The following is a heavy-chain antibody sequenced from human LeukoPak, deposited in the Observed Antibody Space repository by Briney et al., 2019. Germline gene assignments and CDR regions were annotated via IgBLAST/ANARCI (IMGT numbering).Heavy chain of an antibody. V-gene: IGHV4-61*01. CDR1: GGSVSSDSYY. D-gene: IGHD5-12*01. J-gene: IGHJ4*02. Sequence: SETLSLTCTVSGGSVSSDSYYWSWIRQPPGKGLEWIGYIYYTGSTYYNPSLKSRVTISVDTSKNQFSLNLTSVTAADTAVYFCARVRMSAYSYSFDYWGQGTLVTVSS. CDR3: ARVRMSAYSYSFDY. CDR2: IYYTGST.